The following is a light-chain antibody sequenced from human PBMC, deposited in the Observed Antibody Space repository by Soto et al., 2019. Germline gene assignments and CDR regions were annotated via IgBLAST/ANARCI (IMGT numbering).Light chain of an antibody. CDR3: AAWDDSLKVVV. J-gene: IGLJ2*01. Sequence: QSVLTQPPSASGMPGQRVTISCFGTISNFGTNTVNWYQQLPGTAPRLLIYSNTQRPSGVPDRFSGSKSGTSASLAISGPQYEDEADKHWAAWDDSLKVVVFGEGTKLAAL. V-gene: IGLV1-44*01. CDR2: SNT. CDR1: ISNFGTNT.